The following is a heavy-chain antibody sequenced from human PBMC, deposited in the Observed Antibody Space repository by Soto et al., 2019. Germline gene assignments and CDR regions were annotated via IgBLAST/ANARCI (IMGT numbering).Heavy chain of an antibody. CDR1: GITFSTYA. Sequence: GGSLRLSCEASGITFSTYAMSWVRQAPGKGLEWVSAISGSGGSTYYADSVKGRFTISRDKSKNTLYLQMNSLRAEDTALYYCAKSFSSNWYDYFDYWGQGSLVTVSS. CDR2: ISGSGGST. D-gene: IGHD6-13*01. CDR3: AKSFSSNWYDYFDY. V-gene: IGHV3-23*01. J-gene: IGHJ4*02.